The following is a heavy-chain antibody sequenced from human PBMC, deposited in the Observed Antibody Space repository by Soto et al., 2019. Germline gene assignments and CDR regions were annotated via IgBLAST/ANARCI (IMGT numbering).Heavy chain of an antibody. CDR2: IKQDGSEI. D-gene: IGHD3-10*01. CDR3: ATWFGQLGAF. J-gene: IGHJ4*02. CDR1: GFTGFAFSAYW. V-gene: IGHV3-7*05. Sequence: GGSLRLSCAGSGFTGFAFSAYWMSWVRQAPGRGLEWLADIKQDGSEIHYAESVKGRFTISRDNAKNSLYLQMNSLRGADTGVYYCATWFGQLGAFWGQGTLVTVSS.